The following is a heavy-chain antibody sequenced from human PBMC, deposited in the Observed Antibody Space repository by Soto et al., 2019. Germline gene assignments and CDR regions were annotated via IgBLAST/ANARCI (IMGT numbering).Heavy chain of an antibody. CDR3: AKDLYNLGFDY. J-gene: IGHJ4*02. V-gene: IGHV3-9*01. CDR2: ISWNSGSI. Sequence: GGSLRLSCAASGFTFDDYAMHWVRQAPGKGLEWVSGISWNSGSIGYADSVKGRFTISRDNAKNSLYLQMNSLRAEDTALYYCAKDLYNLGFDYWGQGTLVTVSS. CDR1: GFTFDDYA. D-gene: IGHD1-20*01.